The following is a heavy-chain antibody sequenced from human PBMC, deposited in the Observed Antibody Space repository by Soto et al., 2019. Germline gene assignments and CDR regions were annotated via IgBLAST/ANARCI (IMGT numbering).Heavy chain of an antibody. CDR2: IYYTGST. D-gene: IGHD6-13*01. CDR1: GGSIRSSTYY. V-gene: IGHV4-39*01. J-gene: IGHJ5*02. CDR3: ARPKTIGAAAGKGWFDP. Sequence: SETLSLTCTVSGGSIRSSTYYWGWIRQPPGKGLEWIGSIYYTGSTHYNPSLKSRVTMSVDPSKNQFSLKLTYVTAADTAMYYCARPKTIGAAAGKGWFDPWGQGTLVTVSS.